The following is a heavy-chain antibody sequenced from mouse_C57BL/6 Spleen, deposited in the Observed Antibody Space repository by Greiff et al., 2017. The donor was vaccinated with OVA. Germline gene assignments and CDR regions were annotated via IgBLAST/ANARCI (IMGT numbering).Heavy chain of an antibody. CDR2: INPNNGGT. J-gene: IGHJ1*03. CDR1: GYTFTDYN. CDR3: AREGYYGSSHWYFDV. Sequence: VQLKESGPELVKPGASVKIPCKASGYTFTDYNMDWVKQSHGKSLEWIGDINPNNGGTIYNQKFKGKATLTVDKSSSTAYMELRSLTSEDTAVYYCAREGYYGSSHWYFDVWGTGTTVTVSS. V-gene: IGHV1-18*01. D-gene: IGHD1-1*01.